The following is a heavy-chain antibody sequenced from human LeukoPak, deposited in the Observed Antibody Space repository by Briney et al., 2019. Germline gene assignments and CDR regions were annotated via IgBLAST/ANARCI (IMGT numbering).Heavy chain of an antibody. D-gene: IGHD4-23*01. J-gene: IGHJ3*02. CDR2: IYYSGST. Sequence: SETLSLTCTVSGGSVSSGSYYWSWIRQPPGKGLEWIGYIYYSGSTNYNPSLKSRVTISVDTSKSQFSLKLSSVTAADTAVYYCARAPTTVVTPGAFDIWGQGTMVTVSS. CDR1: GGSVSSGSYY. CDR3: ARAPTTVVTPGAFDI. V-gene: IGHV4-61*01.